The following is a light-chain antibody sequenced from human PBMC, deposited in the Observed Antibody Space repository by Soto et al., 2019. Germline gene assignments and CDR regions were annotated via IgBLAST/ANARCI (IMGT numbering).Light chain of an antibody. CDR3: QQYNSYPYT. J-gene: IGKJ2*01. CDR2: KAS. CDR1: QSISNW. Sequence: DIQMTQSPSTLSASVGARVTITCRASQSISNWLAWYQQKPGKAPNLLIYKASSLESGVPSRFSGSGSGTEFTLTISSLQPDDFATYYCQQYNSYPYTFGQGTKLEI. V-gene: IGKV1-5*03.